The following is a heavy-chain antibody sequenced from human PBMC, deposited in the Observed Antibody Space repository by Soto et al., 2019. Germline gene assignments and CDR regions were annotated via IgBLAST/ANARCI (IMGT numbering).Heavy chain of an antibody. J-gene: IGHJ4*02. V-gene: IGHV3-30-3*01. Sequence: GGSLRLSCAASGFTFSSYAMHWVRQAPGKGLEWVAVISYDGSNKYYADSVKGRFTISRDNSKNTLYLQMNSLRAEDTAVYYCARQRITMIVVVAPPDYWGQGTLVTVSS. D-gene: IGHD3-22*01. CDR3: ARQRITMIVVVAPPDY. CDR1: GFTFSSYA. CDR2: ISYDGSNK.